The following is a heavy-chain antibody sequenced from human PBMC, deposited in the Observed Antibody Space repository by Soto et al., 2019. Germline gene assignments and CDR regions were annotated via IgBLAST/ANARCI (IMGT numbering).Heavy chain of an antibody. D-gene: IGHD6-6*01. Sequence: PGESLKICCKGSGYSFTSYWIGWVRQMPGKGLEWMGIIYPGDSDTRYSPSFQGQVTISADKSISTAYLQWSSLKASDTAMYYCASLISARRNYHYGMAVRGQGTTVTVSS. J-gene: IGHJ6*02. CDR2: IYPGDSDT. CDR1: GYSFTSYW. CDR3: ASLISARRNYHYGMAV. V-gene: IGHV5-51*01.